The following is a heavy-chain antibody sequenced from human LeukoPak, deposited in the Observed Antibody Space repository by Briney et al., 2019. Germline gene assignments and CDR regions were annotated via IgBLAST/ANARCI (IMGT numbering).Heavy chain of an antibody. Sequence: ASVKVSCKASGYTFTGYYMHWVRQAPGQGLEWMGWINPNSGGTNYAQKFQGRVTMTRDTSISTAYMELSRLRSDDTAVYYCARVPRAFQYCSSTSCYGIWFDPWGQGTLVTVSS. V-gene: IGHV1-2*02. J-gene: IGHJ5*02. D-gene: IGHD2-2*01. CDR1: GYTFTGYY. CDR3: ARVPRAFQYCSSTSCYGIWFDP. CDR2: INPNSGGT.